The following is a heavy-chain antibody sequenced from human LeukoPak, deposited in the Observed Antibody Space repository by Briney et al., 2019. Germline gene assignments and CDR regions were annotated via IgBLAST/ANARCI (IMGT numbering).Heavy chain of an antibody. CDR2: INPNSGGT. V-gene: IGHV1-2*02. CDR3: ARGDSSSWYYFDY. CDR1: GYTFTGYY. J-gene: IGHJ4*02. Sequence: GASAKVSCKASGYTFTGYYMHWVRQAPGQGLEWMGWINPNSGGTNYAQKFQGRVTMTRDTSISTAYMELSRLRSDDTAVYYCARGDSSSWYYFDYWGQGTLVTVSS. D-gene: IGHD6-13*01.